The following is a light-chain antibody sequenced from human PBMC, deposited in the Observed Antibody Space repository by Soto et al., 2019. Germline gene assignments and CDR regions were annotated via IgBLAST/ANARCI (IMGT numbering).Light chain of an antibody. J-gene: IGKJ2*01. CDR2: DAS. Sequence: IQMTQSPSALSASVGDRVTITCRASQTLSNWLAWYQQEPGKAPKLLIFDASSLQSGVPSRFSGSGFGTEVTLTISSLQPDDFGTYYCQQYSIYPYTLEQGTKLEIK. V-gene: IGKV1-5*01. CDR1: QTLSNW. CDR3: QQYSIYPYT.